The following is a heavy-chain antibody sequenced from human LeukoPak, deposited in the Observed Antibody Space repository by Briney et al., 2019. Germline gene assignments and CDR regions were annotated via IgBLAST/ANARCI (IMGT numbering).Heavy chain of an antibody. J-gene: IGHJ6*04. CDR3: ARDRWQQLGPDYGMDV. Sequence: ASVKVSCKASSYTFTSYGLSWVRQAPGQGLEWMGWISAYNGNTNYAQKLQGRVTMTTDTSTSTAYMELRSLRSDDTAVYYCARDRWQQLGPDYGMDVWGKGTTVTVSS. CDR2: ISAYNGNT. D-gene: IGHD6-13*01. CDR1: SYTFTSYG. V-gene: IGHV1-18*04.